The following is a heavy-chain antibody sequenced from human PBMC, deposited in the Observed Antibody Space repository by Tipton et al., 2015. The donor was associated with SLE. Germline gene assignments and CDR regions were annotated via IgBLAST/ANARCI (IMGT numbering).Heavy chain of an antibody. CDR1: GGSISSSSYY. V-gene: IGHV4-39*07. Sequence: LSCTVSGGSISSSSYYWGWIRQPPGKGLEWIGSIYYSGSTYYNPSLKSRVTISVDTSKNQFSLKLSSVTAADTAVYYCARAGGGDSNWFDPWGQGTLVTVSS. CDR3: ARAGGGDSNWFDP. CDR2: IYYSGST. J-gene: IGHJ5*02. D-gene: IGHD2-21*01.